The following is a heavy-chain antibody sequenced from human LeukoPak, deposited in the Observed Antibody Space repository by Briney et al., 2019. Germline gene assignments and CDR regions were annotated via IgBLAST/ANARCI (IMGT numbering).Heavy chain of an antibody. J-gene: IGHJ6*02. V-gene: IGHV3-7*03. CDR1: GFTFSNYW. CDR3: ARRNAMDV. Sequence: GGSLRLSCAASGFTFSNYWMTWVRQAPGKGLEWVANINRDGSERYYVDSVKGRFTISRDDAKSSLYLQMNSLRAEDTAVYYCARRNAMDVWGLGTTV. CDR2: INRDGSER.